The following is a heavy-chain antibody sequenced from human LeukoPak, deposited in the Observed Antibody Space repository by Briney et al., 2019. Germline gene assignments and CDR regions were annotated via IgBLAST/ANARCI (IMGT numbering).Heavy chain of an antibody. CDR1: GGSISRGSYF. D-gene: IGHD3-3*01. CDR3: ARASTIFGVVILHHGAFDI. J-gene: IGHJ3*02. V-gene: IGHV4-61*02. Sequence: PSETLSLTCTVSGGSISRGSYFWSWIRQPAGKGLEWIGRFYTSGTPNYNPSLKSRVTISVDTSRNQFSLKLSSVTAADTAVYYCARASTIFGVVILHHGAFDIWGQGTMVTVSS. CDR2: FYTSGTP.